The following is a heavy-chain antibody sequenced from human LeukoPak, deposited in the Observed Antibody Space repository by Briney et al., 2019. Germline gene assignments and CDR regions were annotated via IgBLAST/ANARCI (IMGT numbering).Heavy chain of an antibody. Sequence: SETLSLTCTVSGGSISSGGYYWSWIRQPPGKGLEWIGEINHSGSTNYNPSLKSRVTISVDTSKNQFSLKLSSVTAADTAVYYCARVRKDAFDYWGQGTLVTVSS. CDR3: ARVRKDAFDY. D-gene: IGHD5-24*01. J-gene: IGHJ4*02. V-gene: IGHV4-39*07. CDR1: GGSISSGGYY. CDR2: INHSGST.